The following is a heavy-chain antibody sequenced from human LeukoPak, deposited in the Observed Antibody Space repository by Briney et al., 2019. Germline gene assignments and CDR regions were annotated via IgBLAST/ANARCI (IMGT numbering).Heavy chain of an antibody. CDR2: IYTSGST. Sequence: SSETLSLTCTVSGGSISSYYWSWIRHPPGKGLEWIGYIYTSGSTNYNPTLKSRVTISVDTSKNQFSLKLSSVTAADTAVYYCARHCSRCGWFDPWGQGTLVTVSS. V-gene: IGHV4-4*09. J-gene: IGHJ5*02. CDR3: ARHCSRCGWFDP. D-gene: IGHD2-2*01. CDR1: GGSISSYY.